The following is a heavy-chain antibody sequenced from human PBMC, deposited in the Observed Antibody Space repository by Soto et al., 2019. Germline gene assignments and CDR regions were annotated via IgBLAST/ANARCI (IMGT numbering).Heavy chain of an antibody. CDR3: ARDFGKNDGWYFDL. CDR1: GFTFSSYG. J-gene: IGHJ2*01. V-gene: IGHV3-33*01. CDR2: IWYDGSNK. Sequence: QVQLVESGGGVVQPGRSLRLSCAASGFTFSSYGMHWVRQAPGKGLEWVAVIWYDGSNKYYADSVKGRFTISRDNSKNPLYLQMNSLRAEDTAVYYCARDFGKNDGWYFDLWGRGTLVTVSS. D-gene: IGHD1-1*01.